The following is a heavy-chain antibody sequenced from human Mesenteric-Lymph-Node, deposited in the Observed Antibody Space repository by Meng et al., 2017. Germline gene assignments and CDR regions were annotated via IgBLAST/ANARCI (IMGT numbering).Heavy chain of an antibody. CDR2: IYYSGST. Sequence: ARLKESGPGLVKPSQTLSLTCTVSGDSFNSPDYYWSCIRQPPEKGLEWIGYIYYSGSTYYNPSLKSRVSISGDTSNKQFSLKLTSVTAADTAVYYCARGRGGVVATITRIWGQGTMVTVSS. J-gene: IGHJ3*02. D-gene: IGHD5-12*01. CDR1: GDSFNSPDYY. V-gene: IGHV4-30-4*01. CDR3: ARGRGGVVATITRI.